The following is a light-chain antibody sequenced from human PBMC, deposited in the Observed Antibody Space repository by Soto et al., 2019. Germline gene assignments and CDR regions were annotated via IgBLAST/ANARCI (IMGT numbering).Light chain of an antibody. CDR1: QGVSSS. CDR3: QQYYNWRPR. Sequence: EVVLTQSPATLSVSPGDTATLSCRASQGVSSSLAWYQQKPGQPPRLLIYGASTRATGVPARFSGSGSGTDFTLTISRLQSEDFAVYYCQQYYNWRPRFGQGTKVEIK. J-gene: IGKJ1*01. V-gene: IGKV3-15*01. CDR2: GAS.